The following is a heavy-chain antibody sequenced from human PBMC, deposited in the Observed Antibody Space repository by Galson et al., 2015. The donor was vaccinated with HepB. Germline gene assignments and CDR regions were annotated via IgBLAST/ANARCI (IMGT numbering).Heavy chain of an antibody. J-gene: IGHJ5*02. CDR1: GFTFRNYG. V-gene: IGHV3-30*18. CDR3: AKGAYSNTFLSGGWFAP. Sequence: SLRLSCAASGFTFRNYGMHWVRQGPGKGLEWVAGISSDGTNKIYADSTRGRHTVSRDNSNNTLFLQMNNLRAEDTAIYFCAKGAYSNTFLSGGWFAPWGQGTLVTVSS. CDR2: ISSDGTNK. D-gene: IGHD6-13*01.